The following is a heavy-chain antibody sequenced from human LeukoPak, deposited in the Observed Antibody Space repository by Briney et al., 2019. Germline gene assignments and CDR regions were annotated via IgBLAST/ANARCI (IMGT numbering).Heavy chain of an antibody. Sequence: ASVKVSCKASGYTFSDYGVSWVRQAPGQGLEWMGWISTYNGDTNYAQKFQGRVTITADKSTSTAYMELSSLRSEDTAVYYCARVGSYCGGDCYTWFDPWGQGTLVTVSS. CDR3: ARVGSYCGGDCYTWFDP. V-gene: IGHV1-18*01. CDR1: GYTFSDYG. J-gene: IGHJ5*02. CDR2: ISTYNGDT. D-gene: IGHD2-21*02.